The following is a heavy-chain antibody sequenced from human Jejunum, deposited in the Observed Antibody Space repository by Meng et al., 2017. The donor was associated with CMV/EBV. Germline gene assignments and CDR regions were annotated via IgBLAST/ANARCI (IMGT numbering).Heavy chain of an antibody. D-gene: IGHD1-26*01. J-gene: IGHJ4*02. Sequence: QVQLPESGPGLVKPSEPLSLTCTVSGGSINGYYCSWIRQPAGKGLEWIGRIYTSGNTNYNPSLKSRVTMSVDTSKNQFSLKLSSVTAADTAVYYCTRDNLSGSYYFDYWGQGTLVTVSS. CDR3: TRDNLSGSYYFDY. CDR2: IYTSGNT. CDR1: GGSINGYY. V-gene: IGHV4-4*07.